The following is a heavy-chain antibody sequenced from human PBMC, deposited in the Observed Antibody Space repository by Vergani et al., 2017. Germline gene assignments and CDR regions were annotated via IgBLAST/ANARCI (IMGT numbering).Heavy chain of an antibody. V-gene: IGHV4-34*01. J-gene: IGHJ4*02. CDR1: GGSFSGYY. Sequence: QVQLQQWGAGLLKPSETLSLTCAVYGGSFSGYYWSWIRQPPGKGLEWIGEINHSGSTNYNPSLKSRVTISVDTSKNQFSLKLSSVTAADTAVYYCAKDGSIWFGELLNFDYWGQGTLVTVSS. CDR2: INHSGST. D-gene: IGHD3-10*01. CDR3: AKDGSIWFGELLNFDY.